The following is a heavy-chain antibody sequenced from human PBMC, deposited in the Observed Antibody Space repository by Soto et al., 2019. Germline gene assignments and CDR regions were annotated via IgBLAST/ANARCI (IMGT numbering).Heavy chain of an antibody. CDR2: IIPIFGTA. V-gene: IGHV1-69*06. Sequence: GASVKVSCKASGGTFSSYAISWVRQAPGQGLEWMGGIIPIFGTANYAQKFQGRVTITADKSTSTAYMELSSLRSEDTAVYYCARRSSDLEVYYYYGMDVWGQGTTVTVS. J-gene: IGHJ6*02. CDR3: ARRSSDLEVYYYYGMDV. CDR1: GGTFSSYA.